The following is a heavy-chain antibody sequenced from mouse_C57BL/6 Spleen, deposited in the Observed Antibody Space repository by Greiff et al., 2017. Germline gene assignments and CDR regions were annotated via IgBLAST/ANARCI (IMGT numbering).Heavy chain of an antibody. V-gene: IGHV1-77*01. Sequence: VQLVESGAELVKPGASVKISCKASGYTFTDYYINWVKQRPGQGLEWIGKIGPGSGSTYYNGKFKGQATLTADKSSSTAYMQLSSLTAEDSAVYFCARCYSNYEAGFAYWGQGTLVTVSA. CDR3: ARCYSNYEAGFAY. CDR1: GYTFTDYY. CDR2: IGPGSGST. D-gene: IGHD2-5*01. J-gene: IGHJ3*01.